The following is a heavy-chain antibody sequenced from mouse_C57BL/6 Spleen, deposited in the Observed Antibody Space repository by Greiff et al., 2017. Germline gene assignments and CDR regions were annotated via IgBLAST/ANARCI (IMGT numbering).Heavy chain of an antibody. Sequence: QVQLQESGDGLARPGASVKMSCKASGYTFTSYTMHWVKQRPGQGLEWIGYINPSSGYTKYNQKFKDKATLTADKSSSTAYMQLSSLTSEDSAVYYCASGNDGRIAYWGQGTLVTVSA. V-gene: IGHV1-4*01. CDR1: GYTFTSYT. J-gene: IGHJ3*01. CDR2: INPSSGYT. D-gene: IGHD2-3*01. CDR3: ASGNDGRIAY.